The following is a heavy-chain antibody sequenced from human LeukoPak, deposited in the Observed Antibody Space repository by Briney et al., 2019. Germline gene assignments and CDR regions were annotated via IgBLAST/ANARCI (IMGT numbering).Heavy chain of an antibody. V-gene: IGHV1-18*01. Sequence: GASVKVSCKASGYTFTSYGISWVRQAPGQGLEWMGWISAYNGNTNYAQKLQGRVTMTTDTSTSTAYMELRSLRSDDTAVYYCARVGLGKSSRPRPDYWGQGTLVTVSS. J-gene: IGHJ4*02. CDR3: ARVGLGKSSRPRPDY. CDR2: ISAYNGNT. D-gene: IGHD6-6*01. CDR1: GYTFTSYG.